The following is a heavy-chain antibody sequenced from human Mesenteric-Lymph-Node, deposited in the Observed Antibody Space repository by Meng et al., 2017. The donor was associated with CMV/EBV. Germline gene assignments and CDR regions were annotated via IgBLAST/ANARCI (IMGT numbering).Heavy chain of an antibody. CDR2: IYYSGST. Sequence: SETLSLTCTVSGGSISSGGHSWGWIRQPPGKGLEWIGYIYYSGSTNYNPSLKSRVTISVDTSKNQFSLKLSSVTAADTAVYYCARGGGATSYWGQGTLVTVSS. D-gene: IGHD1-26*01. V-gene: IGHV4-61*08. CDR1: GGSISSGGHS. CDR3: ARGGGATSY. J-gene: IGHJ4*02.